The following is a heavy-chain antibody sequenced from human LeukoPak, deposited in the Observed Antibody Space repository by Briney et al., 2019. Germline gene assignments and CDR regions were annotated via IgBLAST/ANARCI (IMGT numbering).Heavy chain of an antibody. D-gene: IGHD6-13*01. CDR2: ISGSDGNT. CDR3: ARGKQLVLDY. J-gene: IGHJ4*02. Sequence: GGSLRLSCAASGFTFSSHAMSWVRQAPGKGLEWVSGISGSDGNTYYADSVKGRFTISRDNSKNTVFLQMNSLRAEDTAVYYCARGKQLVLDYWGQGTLVTVSS. V-gene: IGHV3-23*01. CDR1: GFTFSSHA.